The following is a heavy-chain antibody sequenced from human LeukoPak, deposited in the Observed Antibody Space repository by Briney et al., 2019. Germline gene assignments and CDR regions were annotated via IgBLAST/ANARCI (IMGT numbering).Heavy chain of an antibody. D-gene: IGHD3-10*01. CDR1: GFTFSSYG. Sequence: PGGSLRLSCAASGFTFSSYGMHWVRQAPGKGLEWVAFIRYDGSNKYYADSVKGRFTISRDNSKNTLYLQMNSLRAEDTAVYYCARVITMNRGVIIPICIDYWGQGTLVTVSS. V-gene: IGHV3-30*02. J-gene: IGHJ4*02. CDR3: ARVITMNRGVIIPICIDY. CDR2: IRYDGSNK.